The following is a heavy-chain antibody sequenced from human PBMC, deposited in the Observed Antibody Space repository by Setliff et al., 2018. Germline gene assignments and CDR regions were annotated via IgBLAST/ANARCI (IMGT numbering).Heavy chain of an antibody. CDR3: AKDAAHYDILSHYYMEV. CDR1: GLTFSSYA. CDR2: ISGNGAYT. Sequence: GGSLRLSCAASGLTFSSYAMSWVRPAPGKGLEWVSGISGNGAYTYYADSVKGRFTISRDNSKNTLYLQMNSLRAEDTAVYYCAKDAAHYDILSHYYMEVWGKGTTVTVSS. D-gene: IGHD3-9*01. V-gene: IGHV3-23*01. J-gene: IGHJ6*03.